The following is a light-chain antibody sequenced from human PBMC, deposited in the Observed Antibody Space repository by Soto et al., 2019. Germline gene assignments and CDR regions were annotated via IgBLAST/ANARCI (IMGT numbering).Light chain of an antibody. J-gene: IGLJ2*01. CDR2: EVN. CDR1: SSDVGGYNY. V-gene: IGLV2-8*01. CDR3: SSHAGSNLVV. Sequence: QSALTQPPSASGSPGQSVTISCTGTSSDVGGYNYVSWYQQHPGKAPKLMIYEVNKRPSGVPDRFSGSKSGNTASLTVSGLHAEDEAYYYCSSHAGSNLVVFGGGTKLTVL.